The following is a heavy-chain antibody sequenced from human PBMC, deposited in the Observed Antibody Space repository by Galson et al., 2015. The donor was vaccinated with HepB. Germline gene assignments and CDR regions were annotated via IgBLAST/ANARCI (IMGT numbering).Heavy chain of an antibody. J-gene: IGHJ3*02. D-gene: IGHD6-19*01. V-gene: IGHV1-69*13. CDR3: ARDHSSGWYLRLDAFDI. CDR1: GGTFSSYA. Sequence: SVKVSCKASGGTFSSYAISWVRQAPGQGLEWMGGIIPIFGTANYAQKFQGRVTITADESTSTAYMELSSLRSEDTAVYYCARDHSSGWYLRLDAFDIWGQGTMVTVSS. CDR2: IIPIFGTA.